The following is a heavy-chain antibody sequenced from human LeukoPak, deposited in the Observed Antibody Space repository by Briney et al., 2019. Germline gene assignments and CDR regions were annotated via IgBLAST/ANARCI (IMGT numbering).Heavy chain of an antibody. J-gene: IGHJ4*02. CDR3: AKRGHYDTTSSYAPFDS. V-gene: IGHV3-23*01. CDR1: GFTFRNYG. Sequence: PRGALRLSCAGPGFTFRNYGMSRVRQAPGKGLEWVSGMSGSGVRTHYADSVKGWVTISRDNSRNTLFLQMNSLRAEDTAVYYCAKRGHYDTTSSYAPFDSWGQGTLVTVSS. D-gene: IGHD3-22*01. CDR2: MSGSGVRT.